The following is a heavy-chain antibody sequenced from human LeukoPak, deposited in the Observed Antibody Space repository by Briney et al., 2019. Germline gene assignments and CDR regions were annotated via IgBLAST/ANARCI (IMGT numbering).Heavy chain of an antibody. J-gene: IGHJ4*02. CDR3: AREGRVSGYDFDC. V-gene: IGHV3-74*03. CDR2: INSDGSSI. D-gene: IGHD5-12*01. CDR1: GFTFSSYW. Sequence: KTGGSLRLSCAASGFTFSSYWLHWVRQAPGKGLVWVSRINSDGSSITYADSVKGRFTISRDNAKNTLYLQMNSLRDEDTAVYYCAREGRVSGYDFDCWGQGTLVTVSS.